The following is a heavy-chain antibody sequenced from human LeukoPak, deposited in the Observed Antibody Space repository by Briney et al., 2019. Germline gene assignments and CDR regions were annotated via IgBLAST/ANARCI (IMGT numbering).Heavy chain of an antibody. D-gene: IGHD6-19*01. CDR1: GGSISSSY. Sequence: SETLSLTCTVSGGSISSSYWSWIRQPPGKGLEWIGYIYYSGSTNYNPSFKSRVAISVDTSKNQFSLKLSSVTAADTAVYYCATWGIAVAGTFDYWGQGTLVTVST. V-gene: IGHV4-59*08. CDR2: IYYSGST. CDR3: ATWGIAVAGTFDY. J-gene: IGHJ4*02.